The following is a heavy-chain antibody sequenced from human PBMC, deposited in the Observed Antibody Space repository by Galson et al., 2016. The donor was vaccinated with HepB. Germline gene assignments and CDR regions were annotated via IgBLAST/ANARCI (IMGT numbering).Heavy chain of an antibody. D-gene: IGHD2-15*01. V-gene: IGHV1-69-2*01. Sequence: VKVSCKVSGYTFSDYYIHWVQQAPGKGLEWMGLVDPEDGETIYAERFQGRVTISADTSTDTGYMDLGSLRSEDTAVYYCATRFCTGSSCYLAYWGQGTLVTVSS. CDR2: VDPEDGET. CDR3: ATRFCTGSSCYLAY. J-gene: IGHJ4*02. CDR1: GYTFSDYY.